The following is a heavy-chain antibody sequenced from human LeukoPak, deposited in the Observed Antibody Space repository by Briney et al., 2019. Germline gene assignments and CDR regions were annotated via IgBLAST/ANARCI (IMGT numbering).Heavy chain of an antibody. D-gene: IGHD6-13*01. Sequence: GGSLRLSCAASGFTVSSNYMSWVRQAPGKGLEWVSVIYSGGSTYYADSVKGRFTISRDNSKNTLYLQMNSLRAEDTAVYYCARDISGSWYALKDYGMDVWGQGTTVTVSS. V-gene: IGHV3-66*01. CDR1: GFTVSSNY. CDR2: IYSGGST. CDR3: ARDISGSWYALKDYGMDV. J-gene: IGHJ6*02.